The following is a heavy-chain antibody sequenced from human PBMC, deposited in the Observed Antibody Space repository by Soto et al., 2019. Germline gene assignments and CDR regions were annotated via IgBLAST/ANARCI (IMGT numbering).Heavy chain of an antibody. J-gene: IGHJ4*02. V-gene: IGHV1-46*01. CDR3: AMGTIFGVVDY. CDR1: GYTFTSYY. Sequence: EASVKVSCKASGYTFTSYYMHWVRQAPGQGPEWMGIINPSGGSTSYAQKLQGRVTMTTDTSTSTAYMELRSLRSDDTAVYYCAMGTIFGVVDYWGQGTLVTVSS. D-gene: IGHD3-3*01. CDR2: INPSGGST.